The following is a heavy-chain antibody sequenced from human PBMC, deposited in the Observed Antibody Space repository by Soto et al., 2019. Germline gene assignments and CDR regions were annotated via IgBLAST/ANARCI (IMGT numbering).Heavy chain of an antibody. V-gene: IGHV3-48*02. Sequence: GGSLSLSCASSGFTFSSYSMNWVRQAPGKGLEWVSYINRAGTPIFYADFVRGRFTISRDNAKNSLYLQMDSRRDEDTATYYCARDPDGLDPWGQGTLVTVSS. J-gene: IGHJ5*02. CDR3: ARDPDGLDP. CDR1: GFTFSSYS. CDR2: INRAGTPI.